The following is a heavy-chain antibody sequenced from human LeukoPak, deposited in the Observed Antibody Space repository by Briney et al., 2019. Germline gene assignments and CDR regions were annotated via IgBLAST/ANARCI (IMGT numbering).Heavy chain of an antibody. Sequence: SETPSLTCTVSRGSISPYYWSWIRQSPGKGLEWIGYIYYIGTTNYNPSLQSRVTMSVDTSTNQFTLNLASVTAADTAVYYCARGGFESCSAGSCLLGNYWGQGILVAVSS. CDR2: IYYIGTT. CDR1: RGSISPYY. V-gene: IGHV4-59*01. CDR3: ARGGFESCSAGSCLLGNY. J-gene: IGHJ4*02. D-gene: IGHD2-15*01.